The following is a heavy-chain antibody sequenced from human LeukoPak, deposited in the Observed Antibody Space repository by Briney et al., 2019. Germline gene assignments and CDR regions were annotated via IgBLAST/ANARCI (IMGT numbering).Heavy chain of an antibody. V-gene: IGHV1-18*01. J-gene: IGHJ4*02. Sequence: ASVKVSCKASGGTFSSYAISWVRQAPGQGLEWMGRINPNSGGTNYAQKLQGRVTMTTDASTSTAYMELRSLRSDDTAVYYCARDRGNYDSSDPLDYWGQGTLVTVSS. CDR1: GGTFSSYA. D-gene: IGHD3-22*01. CDR2: INPNSGGT. CDR3: ARDRGNYDSSDPLDY.